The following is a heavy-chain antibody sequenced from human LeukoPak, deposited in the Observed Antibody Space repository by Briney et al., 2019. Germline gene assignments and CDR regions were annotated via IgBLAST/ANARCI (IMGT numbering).Heavy chain of an antibody. J-gene: IGHJ4*02. CDR1: GFTFSNAW. CDR2: IKSKTDGGAT. D-gene: IGHD3-10*01. Sequence: PGGSLRLSCAASGFTFSNAWMSWVRQAPGKGLEWVGRIKSKTDGGATDYGAPVRGRFTISRDNSKNTLYLQMNSLRAEDTAVYYCARDQVTMVRGVIILYYFDYWGQGTLVTVSS. CDR3: ARDQVTMVRGVIILYYFDY. V-gene: IGHV3-15*01.